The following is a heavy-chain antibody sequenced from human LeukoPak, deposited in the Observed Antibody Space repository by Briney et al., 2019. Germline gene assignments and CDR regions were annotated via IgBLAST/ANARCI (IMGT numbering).Heavy chain of an antibody. D-gene: IGHD4-17*01. CDR1: GGSISSYY. V-gene: IGHV4-59*08. J-gene: IGHJ4*02. CDR3: ARGGNYGDYDGYFDY. CDR2: IYYSGST. Sequence: SETLSLTCTLSGGSISSYYWSWIRQPPGKGLEWIGYIYYSGSTNYNPSLRSRVTISVDTSKNQFSLKLSSVTAADTAAYYCARGGNYGDYDGYFDYWGQGTLVTVSS.